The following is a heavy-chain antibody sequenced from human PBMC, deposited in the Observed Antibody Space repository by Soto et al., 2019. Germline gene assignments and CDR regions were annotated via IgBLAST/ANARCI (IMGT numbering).Heavy chain of an antibody. V-gene: IGHV4-4*02. D-gene: IGHD6-19*01. CDR2: VFHTGTT. Sequence: QVQLQESGPGLVKPSGTLSLTCAVSGDSVSSPYYWCWDRQPPGKGLEWIGEVFHTGTTSYNPSLRSRVTISMDKSINQFSLDLSSVSAADTAVYYCARSAGWYAIHAWAPGTLV. CDR1: GDSVSSPYY. J-gene: IGHJ5*02. CDR3: ARSAGWYAIHA.